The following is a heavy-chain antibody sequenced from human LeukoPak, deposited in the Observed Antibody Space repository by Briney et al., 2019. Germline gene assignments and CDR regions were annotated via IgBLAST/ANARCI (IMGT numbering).Heavy chain of an antibody. J-gene: IGHJ5*02. CDR3: VYGGSYYVA. Sequence: GGSLRLSCAASGFTFTSYWMTWVRQAPGTGLELVANIKEDGSEKYYVDSVKGRFTISRDNAKNSLYLQMNSLRAEDTAVYYCVYGGSYYVAWGQGTLVTVSS. V-gene: IGHV3-7*03. D-gene: IGHD1-26*01. CDR2: IKEDGSEK. CDR1: GFTFTSYW.